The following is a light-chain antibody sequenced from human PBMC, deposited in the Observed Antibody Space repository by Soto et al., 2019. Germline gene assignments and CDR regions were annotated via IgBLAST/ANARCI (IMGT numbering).Light chain of an antibody. CDR2: DAS. CDR3: QQRSNWPPGFT. J-gene: IGKJ3*01. CDR1: QSVSSY. V-gene: IGKV3-11*01. Sequence: EIVLTQSPATLSLSPGERATLSCRASQSVSSYLAWYQQKPGQAPRLLIYDASNRATGIPARFSGSGSGTYFTLTISSLEPEDFAVYYCQQRSNWPPGFTFGPGTKVDIK.